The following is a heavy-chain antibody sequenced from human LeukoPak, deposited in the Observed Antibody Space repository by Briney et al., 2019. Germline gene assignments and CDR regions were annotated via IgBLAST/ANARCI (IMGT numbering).Heavy chain of an antibody. Sequence: GRSLRLSRAGSGFAFESFTMTWVRQAAGKGLEWVSLISATSSDVNYAESVRGRFTISRDNAKNSLFLLMDSLRVEDTAIYYCAKGLFSAYDKYLDSWGQGTLVTVSS. J-gene: IGHJ4*02. V-gene: IGHV3-21*04. CDR1: GFAFESFT. CDR3: AKGLFSAYDKYLDS. D-gene: IGHD5-12*01. CDR2: ISATSSDV.